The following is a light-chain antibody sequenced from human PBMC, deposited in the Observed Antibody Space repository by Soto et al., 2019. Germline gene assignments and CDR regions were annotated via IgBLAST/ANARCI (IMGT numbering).Light chain of an antibody. Sequence: EIVLTQSPGTLSLSPGERATLSCRASQSVSRSYLAWYQQKPGQAPRLLIYGASIRATGIPDRFSGSGSGTDFPLTINRLEPEDFAVYYCQQYGSSPPLTFGQGTKVEIK. CDR3: QQYGSSPPLT. V-gene: IGKV3-20*01. CDR1: QSVSRSY. CDR2: GAS. J-gene: IGKJ1*01.